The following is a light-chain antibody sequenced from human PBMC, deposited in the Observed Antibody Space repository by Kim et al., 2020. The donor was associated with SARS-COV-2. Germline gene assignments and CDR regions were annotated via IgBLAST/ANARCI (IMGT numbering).Light chain of an antibody. Sequence: SSELTQDPAVSVALGQTVRITCQGDSLRSYYATWYQQQPGQAPILVIYDKNNRPSGIPDRFSGSSTGNTASLTITGTQAGDEADYYCNSRDSEDNVVFGGGTQLTVL. V-gene: IGLV3-19*01. J-gene: IGLJ2*01. CDR1: SLRSYY. CDR2: DKN. CDR3: NSRDSEDNVV.